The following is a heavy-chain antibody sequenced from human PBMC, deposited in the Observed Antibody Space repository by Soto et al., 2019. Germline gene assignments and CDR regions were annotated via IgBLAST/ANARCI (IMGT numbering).Heavy chain of an antibody. J-gene: IGHJ4*02. V-gene: IGHV3-23*01. Sequence: EVQLLESGGGLVQPGGSLRLSCAASGFTFSNYAMIWVRQAPGKGLEWVSSISGSGATTYYADSVKGRFTISRDNSKNTLYLQMNSLRAEDTAVYYCAKDSLYYDGSGRRKCLDYWGQGTLVTVSS. CDR1: GFTFSNYA. CDR2: ISGSGATT. CDR3: AKDSLYYDGSGRRKCLDY. D-gene: IGHD3-10*01.